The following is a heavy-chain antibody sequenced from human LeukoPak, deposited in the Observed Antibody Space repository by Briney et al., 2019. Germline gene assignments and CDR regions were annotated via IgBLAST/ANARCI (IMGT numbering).Heavy chain of an antibody. CDR1: GYTFTSYD. CDR2: ISAYNGNT. J-gene: IGHJ3*02. D-gene: IGHD1-26*01. CDR3: ARDRVGATPGSFDI. V-gene: IGHV1-18*01. Sequence: ASVKVSCKASGYTFTSYDINWVRQATGQGLEWMGWISAYNGNTNYAQKLQDRVTMTTDTSTSTAYMELRSLRSDDTAVYYCARDRVGATPGSFDIWGQGTMVTVSS.